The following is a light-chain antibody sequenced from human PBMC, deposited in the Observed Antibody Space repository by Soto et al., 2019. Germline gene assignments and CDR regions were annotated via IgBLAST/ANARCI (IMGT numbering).Light chain of an antibody. CDR3: QHYGNSPPYT. Sequence: EIVLTQSPGTLSLSPGERATLSCRASQSGSSSNVAWYQQKPGQAPRLLIYGASTRATGIPDRFSGSGSGTEFTLTISSLEPEDFAVYYCQHYGNSPPYTFGQGTKLEIK. CDR1: QSGSSSN. J-gene: IGKJ2*01. CDR2: GAS. V-gene: IGKV3-20*01.